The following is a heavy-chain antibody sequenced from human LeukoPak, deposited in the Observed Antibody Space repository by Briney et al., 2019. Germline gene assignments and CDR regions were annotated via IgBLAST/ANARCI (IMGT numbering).Heavy chain of an antibody. Sequence: GGSLRLSCAASGLTFRRYAISWVRQAPGKGLAWVSTISGGGDTTYYADSVKGRFTISRDNSKNTLYLQMNSLRAEDRAVYYCAKESPHFDYWGQGTLVTVSS. CDR3: AKESPHFDY. CDR1: GLTFRRYA. V-gene: IGHV3-23*01. CDR2: ISGGGDTT. J-gene: IGHJ4*02.